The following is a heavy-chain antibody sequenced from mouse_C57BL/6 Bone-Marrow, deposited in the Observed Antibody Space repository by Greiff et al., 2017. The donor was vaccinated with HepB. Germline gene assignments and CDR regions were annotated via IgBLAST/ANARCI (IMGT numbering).Heavy chain of an antibody. J-gene: IGHJ4*01. V-gene: IGHV1-42*01. CDR2: INPSTGGT. CDR3: ARGTTVVPMDY. CDR1: GYSFTGYY. Sequence: VQLQQPGAELVKPGASVKLSCKASGYSFTGYYMNWVKQSPEKSLEWIGEINPSTGGTTYNQKFKAKATLTVDKSSSTAYMQLKSLTSEDSAVYYCARGTTVVPMDYWGQGTSVTVSS. D-gene: IGHD1-1*01.